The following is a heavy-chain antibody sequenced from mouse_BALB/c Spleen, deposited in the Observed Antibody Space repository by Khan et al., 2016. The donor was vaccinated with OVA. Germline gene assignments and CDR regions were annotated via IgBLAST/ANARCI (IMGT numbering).Heavy chain of an antibody. V-gene: IGHV5-12-2*01. CDR3: AKSTMITWVAY. CDR1: GFTFSSYT. D-gene: IGHD2-4*01. CDR2: ISNGGGST. Sequence: EVQLVESGGGLVQPGGSLKLSCAASGFTFSSYTMSWVRQTPEKRLEWVAYISNGGGSTYYPDTVKGRLTISRDNAKNTLYLQMSSLKSEDTAMYYCAKSTMITWVAYWGQGTLVTVSA. J-gene: IGHJ3*01.